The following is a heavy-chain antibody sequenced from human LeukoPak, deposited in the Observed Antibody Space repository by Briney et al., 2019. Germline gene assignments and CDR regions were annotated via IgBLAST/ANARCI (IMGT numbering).Heavy chain of an antibody. J-gene: IGHJ6*02. CDR3: ARDTVGSDYDFLIGYRQGYYYGMDV. Sequence: SETLSLTCTVSGGSISSYYWSWIRQPPGKGLEWIGYIYYSGSTNYNPSLKSRVTISVDTSKNQFSLKLSSVTAADTAVYYCARDTVGSDYDFLIGYRQGYYYGMDVWGQGTTVTASS. D-gene: IGHD3-3*01. CDR1: GGSISSYY. V-gene: IGHV4-59*12. CDR2: IYYSGST.